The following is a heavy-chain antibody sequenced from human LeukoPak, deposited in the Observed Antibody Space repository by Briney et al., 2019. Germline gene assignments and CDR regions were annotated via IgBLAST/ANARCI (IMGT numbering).Heavy chain of an antibody. CDR2: MSYDERTK. CDR3: VRDGDTAIRGVNFDY. D-gene: IGHD3-10*01. Sequence: QPGRSLRLSCAASGFSLTTYAIHWVRQAPGKGLEWLAVMSYDERTKFYADSVMGRFTISRDTSHNTLYLQMTGLRVEDTAVYHCVRDGDTAIRGVNFDYWGQGTLVTVSS. CDR1: GFSLTTYA. V-gene: IGHV3-30*04. J-gene: IGHJ4*02.